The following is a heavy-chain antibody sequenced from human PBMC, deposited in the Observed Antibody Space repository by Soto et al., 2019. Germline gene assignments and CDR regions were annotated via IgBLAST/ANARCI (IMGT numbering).Heavy chain of an antibody. J-gene: IGHJ6*02. Sequence: EVQLLESGGGLAQPGGSLTLSCAASGFTFSSYALSWVRQAPGKGLEWVSAISGSGGSTHYADSVKGRFTVSRDNSKNTLYLQMTSLRAEDTAVDYCAKVGGEQLGHYYYYGMDVWGQGTTVTVSS. CDR3: AKVGGEQLGHYYYYGMDV. V-gene: IGHV3-23*01. CDR2: ISGSGGST. CDR1: GFTFSSYA. D-gene: IGHD6-6*01.